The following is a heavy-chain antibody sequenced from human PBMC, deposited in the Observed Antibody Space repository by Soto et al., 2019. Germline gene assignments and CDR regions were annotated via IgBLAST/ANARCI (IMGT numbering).Heavy chain of an antibody. CDR1: GGSISSCGYS. V-gene: IGHV4-30-2*01. CDR3: ARLLTYYYGSGSYPYNWFDP. D-gene: IGHD3-10*01. Sequence: SETLSLTCAVSGGSISSCGYSWSWIRQPPGKGLEWIGYIYHSGSTYYNPSLKSRVTISVDRSKNQFSLKLSSVTAADTAVYYCARLLTYYYGSGSYPYNWFDPWGQATLVTVSS. CDR2: IYHSGST. J-gene: IGHJ5*02.